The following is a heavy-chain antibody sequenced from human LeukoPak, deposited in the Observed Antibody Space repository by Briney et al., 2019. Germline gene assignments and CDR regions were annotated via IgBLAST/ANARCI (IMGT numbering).Heavy chain of an antibody. CDR3: ARGGEDGYNFYYYYYYMDV. CDR2: MNPNSGNT. CDR1: GYTFTSYD. J-gene: IGHJ6*03. Sequence: ASVKVSCKASGYTFTSYDINWVRQATGQGLEWMGWMNPNSGNTGYAQKFQGRVTMTRNTSISTAYMELSSLRSEDTAVYYCARGGEDGYNFYYYYYYMDVWSKGTTVTVSS. V-gene: IGHV1-8*01. D-gene: IGHD5-24*01.